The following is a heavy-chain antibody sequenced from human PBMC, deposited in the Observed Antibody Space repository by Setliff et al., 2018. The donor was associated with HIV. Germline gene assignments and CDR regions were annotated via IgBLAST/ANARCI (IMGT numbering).Heavy chain of an antibody. V-gene: IGHV4-34*01. D-gene: IGHD4-17*01. Sequence: SETLSLTCAVYGAPFSGFHWGWIRQPPGKGLEWIGEINHSGSTNYNPSLNSRVTISVDTSKNQFSLKVSSVTAAEKAVFYCARVGTTVTTRETYKWFDPLGQGTLVTVSS. CDR3: ARVGTTVTTRETYKWFDP. J-gene: IGHJ5*02. CDR2: INHSGST. CDR1: GAPFSGFH.